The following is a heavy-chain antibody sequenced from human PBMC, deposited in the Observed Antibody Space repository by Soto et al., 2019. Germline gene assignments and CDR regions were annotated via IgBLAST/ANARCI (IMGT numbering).Heavy chain of an antibody. Sequence: GGSLRLSCAASGFAVSSKYMTWVRQAPGKGLEWVSVIYGGGTTYYADSVKGRFTISRDNSKNTLYLQMNSLRAEDTAVYYCAREGPMITMIIVELPQYYFDYWGQGTLVTVSS. CDR2: IYGGGTT. CDR1: GFAVSSKY. CDR3: AREGPMITMIIVELPQYYFDY. J-gene: IGHJ4*02. V-gene: IGHV3-53*05. D-gene: IGHD3-22*01.